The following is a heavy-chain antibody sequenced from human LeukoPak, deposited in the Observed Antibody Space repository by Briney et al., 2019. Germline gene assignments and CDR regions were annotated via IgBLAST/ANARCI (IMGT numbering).Heavy chain of an antibody. Sequence: GGSLRLSCAASGFTFSSYTMSWVRQAPGKGLEYVSAISSNGGSTYYADSVKGRFTISRDNSKNTLYLQMNSLRAEDTAVYYCATANGAFDIWGQGTMVTVSS. CDR2: ISSNGGST. CDR3: ATANGAFDI. CDR1: GFTFSSYT. J-gene: IGHJ3*02. V-gene: IGHV3-64*04.